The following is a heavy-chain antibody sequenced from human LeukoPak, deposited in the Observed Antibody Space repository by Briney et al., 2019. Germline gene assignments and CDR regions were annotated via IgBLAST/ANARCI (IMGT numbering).Heavy chain of an antibody. D-gene: IGHD3-10*01. CDR3: ARHPGTFGSGAYYKFDH. J-gene: IGHJ4*02. CDR2: IYPGDSDT. CDR1: GYSFTTNW. V-gene: IGHV5-51*01. Sequence: GESLKISCKGSGYSFTTNWIGWVRQMPGKGLEWMGIIYPGDSDTRYSPSFQGQVTISVDKSTTTAYLQWSSLKASDTAMYYCARHPGTFGSGAYYKFDHWGQGTLVTVSS.